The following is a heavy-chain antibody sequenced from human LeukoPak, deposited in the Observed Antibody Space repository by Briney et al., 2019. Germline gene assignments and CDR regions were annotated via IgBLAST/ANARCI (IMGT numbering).Heavy chain of an antibody. V-gene: IGHV1-46*01. CDR1: GYTFTSYG. D-gene: IGHD5-18*01. J-gene: IGHJ4*02. CDR2: INPSGGST. Sequence: ASVKVSCKASGYTFTSYGISWVRQAPGQGLEWMGIINPSGGSTSYAQKFQGRVTMTRNTSTSTVYMELSSLRSEDTAVHYCARGTGTAMVDFDYWGQGTLVTVSS. CDR3: ARGTGTAMVDFDY.